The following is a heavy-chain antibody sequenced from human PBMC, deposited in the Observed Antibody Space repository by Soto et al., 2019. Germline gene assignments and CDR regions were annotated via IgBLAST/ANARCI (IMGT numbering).Heavy chain of an antibody. D-gene: IGHD6-13*01. Sequence: SETLSLTCTVSGGSISSYYCSWIRQPPGKGLEWVGYIYYSGSTNYNPSLKSRVTISVDTSKNQFSLKLSSVTAAETAVYYCARNIFGSSWDTGWFDPWGQGTLVTVSS. CDR1: GGSISSYY. CDR3: ARNIFGSSWDTGWFDP. J-gene: IGHJ5*02. V-gene: IGHV4-59*01. CDR2: IYYSGST.